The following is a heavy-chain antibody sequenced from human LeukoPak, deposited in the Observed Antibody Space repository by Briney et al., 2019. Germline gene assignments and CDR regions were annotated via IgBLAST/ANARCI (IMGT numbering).Heavy chain of an antibody. CDR2: IYPGDSDT. Sequence: GESLKISCKGSGYNFMRNWIGWVRQMPGRGLEWMGVIYPGDSDTRYSPSFQGQVTISADESVSTAYLQWSSLEASDTAIHYCARLDTVTTRANAFDIWGQGTMVTVSS. CDR1: GYNFMRNW. V-gene: IGHV5-51*01. J-gene: IGHJ3*02. CDR3: ARLDTVTTRANAFDI. D-gene: IGHD4-17*01.